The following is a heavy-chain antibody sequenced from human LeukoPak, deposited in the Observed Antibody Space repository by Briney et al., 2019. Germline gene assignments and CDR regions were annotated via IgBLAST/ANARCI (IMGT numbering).Heavy chain of an antibody. CDR3: ARELDSGYVYYYYGMDV. D-gene: IGHD5-12*01. Sequence: GGSLRLSCAASGFTFSSYSMNWVRQAPGKGLEWVSSISSSSSYIYYADSVKGRFTISRDNAKNSLYLQMNSLRAEDTAVYYCARELDSGYVYYYYGMDVWGQGTTVTVSS. CDR2: ISSSSSYI. V-gene: IGHV3-21*01. J-gene: IGHJ6*02. CDR1: GFTFSSYS.